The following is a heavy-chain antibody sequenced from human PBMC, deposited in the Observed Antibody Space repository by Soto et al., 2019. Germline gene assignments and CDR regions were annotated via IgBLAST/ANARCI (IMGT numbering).Heavy chain of an antibody. J-gene: IGHJ4*02. D-gene: IGHD3-16*01. CDR3: ARSRTYVGNSFDY. CDR2: IHPGDSDT. V-gene: IGHV5-51*01. CDR1: GYSFTSYW. Sequence: GESLKISCSTSGYSFTSYWIGWVRQMPGKGLEWMGIIHPGDSDTRYSPSFQGQVTISADKSITTAYLQWSSLKASDTAIYYCARSRTYVGNSFDYWGQGTLVTVSS.